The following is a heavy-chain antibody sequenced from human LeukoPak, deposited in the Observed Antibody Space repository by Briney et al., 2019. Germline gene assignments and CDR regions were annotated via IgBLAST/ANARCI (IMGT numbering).Heavy chain of an antibody. CDR3: AKNTQYSGYYDC. V-gene: IGHV3-23*01. J-gene: IGHJ4*02. Sequence: SGGSLRLSCAASGFTFSSYPMTWVRQAPGKGPEWVSFISDSGGITYYADSVKGRFTISRDNSKNTLYLQMNSLRAEDTVVYYCAKNTQYSGYYDCWGQGTLVAVSS. D-gene: IGHD6-6*01. CDR1: GFTFSSYP. CDR2: ISDSGGIT.